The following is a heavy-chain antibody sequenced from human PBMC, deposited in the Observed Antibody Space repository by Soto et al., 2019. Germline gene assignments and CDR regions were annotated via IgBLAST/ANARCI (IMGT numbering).Heavy chain of an antibody. V-gene: IGHV1-69*13. Sequence: ASVKVSCKASGGTFSSYAISWVRQAPGQGPEWMGGIIPIFGTANYAQKFQGRVTITADESTSTAYMELSSLRSEDTAVYYCARDRLGFLEWLPFDYWGQGTLVTVSS. CDR2: IIPIFGTA. D-gene: IGHD3-3*01. J-gene: IGHJ4*02. CDR1: GGTFSSYA. CDR3: ARDRLGFLEWLPFDY.